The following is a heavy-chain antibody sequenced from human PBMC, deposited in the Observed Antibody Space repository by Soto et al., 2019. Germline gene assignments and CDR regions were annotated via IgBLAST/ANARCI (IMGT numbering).Heavy chain of an antibody. Sequence: QVQLVESGGGVVQPGRSLRLSCAASGFTFSSSGIHWVRQAPGKGLEWVAVISYDGGNKYYVDSVKGRLTISRDNSKNTLYLQMNSLRAEDTAVYYCATDFSGWYGSSEYGFWGQGTLVTVSS. D-gene: IGHD6-19*01. J-gene: IGHJ4*02. CDR3: ATDFSGWYGSSEYGF. CDR2: ISYDGGNK. V-gene: IGHV3-30*03. CDR1: GFTFSSSG.